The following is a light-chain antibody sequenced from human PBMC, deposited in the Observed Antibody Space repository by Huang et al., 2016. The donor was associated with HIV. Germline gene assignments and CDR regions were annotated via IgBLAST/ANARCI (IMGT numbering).Light chain of an antibody. V-gene: IGKV1-13*02. CDR1: QDIGTS. CDR2: GAS. J-gene: IGKJ5*01. CDR3: QQLHAYPIT. Sequence: HLTQSPPSLSDSVGDSVFISCRASQDIGTSLAWYQQRTGRAPKLLISGASTLQTGVPSRFSGDSAGTFFTLFITDLQPEDFATYYCQQLHAYPITFGQGTRLDIK.